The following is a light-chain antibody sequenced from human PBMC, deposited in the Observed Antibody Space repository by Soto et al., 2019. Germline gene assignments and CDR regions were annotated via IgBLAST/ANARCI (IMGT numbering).Light chain of an antibody. Sequence: SYELTKPPSVSVAPGKTARITCGGNNIGSKTVHWYQQKPGQAPVLVIYYDSDRPSGIPERFSGSNSENTATLTISRVEAGDEADYYCQVWDSSSDHPGVVFGGGTKVTVL. CDR2: YDS. J-gene: IGLJ2*01. CDR1: NIGSKT. V-gene: IGLV3-21*04. CDR3: QVWDSSSDHPGVV.